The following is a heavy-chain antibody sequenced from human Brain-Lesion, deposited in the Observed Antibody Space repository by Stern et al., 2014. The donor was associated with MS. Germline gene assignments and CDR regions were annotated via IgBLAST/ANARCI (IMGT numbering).Heavy chain of an antibody. CDR1: GYTFSSYD. CDR2: MNPYGGNP. Sequence: VQLVESGAEVKKPGASVKVSCKASGYTFSSYDITWGRQASGHGLEWMGLMNPYGGNPGYAQKFKGRVSMTSDPSISTVYMELTSLTSDDTAVYFCARAVRNQLLSEYWGQGTLVTVSS. V-gene: IGHV1-8*01. J-gene: IGHJ4*02. D-gene: IGHD2-2*01. CDR3: ARAVRNQLLSEY.